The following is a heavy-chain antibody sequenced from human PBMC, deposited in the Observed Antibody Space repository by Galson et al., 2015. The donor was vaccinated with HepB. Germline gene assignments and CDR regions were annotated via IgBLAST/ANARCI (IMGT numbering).Heavy chain of an antibody. V-gene: IGHV3-30*18. Sequence: SLRLSCAASGFTFSSYGMHWVRQAPGKGLEWVAVISYDGSNKYYADSVKGRFTISRDNSKNTLYLQMNSLRAEDTAVYYCANVGVYYDSSGKDYWGQGTLVTVSS. CDR1: GFTFSSYG. CDR2: ISYDGSNK. J-gene: IGHJ4*02. D-gene: IGHD3-22*01. CDR3: ANVGVYYDSSGKDY.